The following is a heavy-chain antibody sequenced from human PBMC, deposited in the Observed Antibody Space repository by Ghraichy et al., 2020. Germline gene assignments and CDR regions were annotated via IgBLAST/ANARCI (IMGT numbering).Heavy chain of an antibody. CDR2: INSDGSST. V-gene: IGHV3-74*01. CDR3: AREPYGSGSYYDYFDY. D-gene: IGHD3-10*01. J-gene: IGHJ4*02. Sequence: LSLTCAASGFTFSSYWMHWVRQAPGKGLVWVSRINSDGSSTSYADSVKGRFTISRDNAKNTLYLQMNSLRAEDTAVYYCAREPYGSGSYYDYFDYWGQGTLVTVSS. CDR1: GFTFSSYW.